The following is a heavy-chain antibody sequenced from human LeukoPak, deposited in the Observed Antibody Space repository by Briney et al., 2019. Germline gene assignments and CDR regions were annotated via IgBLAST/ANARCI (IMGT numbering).Heavy chain of an antibody. Sequence: GGSLRLSCAVSGITLSNYGMSWVRQAPGKGLEWVAGISGSGGSTNYADSVKGRFTISRDNPKNTLYLQMNSLRAEDTAVYYCAKDPVSVVPAAPAPSIDYWGQGTLVTVSS. CDR3: AKDPVSVVPAAPAPSIDY. J-gene: IGHJ4*02. CDR2: ISGSGGST. CDR1: GITLSNYG. V-gene: IGHV3-23*01. D-gene: IGHD2-2*01.